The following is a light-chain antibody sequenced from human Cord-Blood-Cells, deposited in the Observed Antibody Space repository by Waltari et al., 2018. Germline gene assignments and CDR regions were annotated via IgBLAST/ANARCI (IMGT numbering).Light chain of an antibody. V-gene: IGLV2-23*01. J-gene: IGLJ3*02. Sequence: QSALTQPASVSGSPGQSITISCTGTSTDVGCYTLSSWYQQHPGKAPKLMIHEGSKRPAGVSNRFSASKSGITASLTISGLRAEDEADYYGCSYAGSSTWVFGGGTKLTVL. CDR3: CSYAGSSTWV. CDR1: STDVGCYTL. CDR2: EGS.